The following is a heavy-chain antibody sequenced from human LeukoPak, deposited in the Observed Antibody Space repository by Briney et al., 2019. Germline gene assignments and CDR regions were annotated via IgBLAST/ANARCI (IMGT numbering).Heavy chain of an antibody. J-gene: IGHJ6*02. D-gene: IGHD2-21*01. CDR2: IDPSDSYT. V-gene: IGHV5-10-1*01. Sequence: GESLRISRKGSGYSFTSYWISRVRQMPGKGLEWMGRIDPSDSYTNYSPSFQGHVTISADKSISTAYLQWSSLKASDTAMYYCARHIGYYYGMDVWGQGTTVTVSS. CDR1: GYSFTSYW. CDR3: ARHIGYYYGMDV.